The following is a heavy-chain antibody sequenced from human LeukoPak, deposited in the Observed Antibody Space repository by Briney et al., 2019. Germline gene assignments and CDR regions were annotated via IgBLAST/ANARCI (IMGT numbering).Heavy chain of an antibody. CDR2: IYSSGST. Sequence: SDCLSLTCAVSGASVGGSNYDWGWIRQPAGKGLEWIGNIYSSGSTYYNASLQSRVTISIDPSKNQFSLRLNSVTAADTALYYCAKSGGYGLIDYWAQGTRVSVSS. CDR1: GASVGGSNYD. J-gene: IGHJ4*02. V-gene: IGHV4-39*01. CDR3: AKSGGYGLIDY. D-gene: IGHD1-26*01.